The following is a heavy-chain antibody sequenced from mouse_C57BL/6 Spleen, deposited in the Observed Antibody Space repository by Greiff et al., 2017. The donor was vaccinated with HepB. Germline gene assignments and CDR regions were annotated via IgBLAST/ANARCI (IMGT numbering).Heavy chain of an antibody. D-gene: IGHD2-4*01. CDR3: ARAYDYDGYYAMDY. Sequence: EVQGVESGGDLVKPGGSLKLSCAASGFTFSSYGMSWVRQTPDKRLEWVATISSGGSYTYYPDSVKGRFTISRDNAKNTLYLKMSSLKPEDTAKYYCARAYDYDGYYAMDYWGQGTSVTVSS. CDR2: ISSGGSYT. V-gene: IGHV5-6*01. CDR1: GFTFSSYG. J-gene: IGHJ4*01.